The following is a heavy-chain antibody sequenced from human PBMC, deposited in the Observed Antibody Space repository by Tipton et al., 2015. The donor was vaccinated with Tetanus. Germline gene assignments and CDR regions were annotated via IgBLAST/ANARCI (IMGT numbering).Heavy chain of an antibody. V-gene: IGHV4-30-2*02. J-gene: IGHJ3*02. CDR2: TYHTGGT. CDR3: ARWGDASGSTNLYAFDI. CDR1: GVSIRNGGYS. D-gene: IGHD3-10*01. Sequence: TLSLTCAVSGVSIRNGGYSWNWIRQPAGKGLEWIGYTYHTGGTYYNPSLKSRVTISVDRSSDQFSLKISSLTAADTAAYYCARWGDASGSTNLYAFDIWGQGTMVSVSS.